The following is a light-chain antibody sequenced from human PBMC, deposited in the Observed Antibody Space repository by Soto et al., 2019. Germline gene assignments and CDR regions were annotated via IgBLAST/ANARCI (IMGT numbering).Light chain of an antibody. CDR2: EGN. Sequence: QSALTQPASVSGSPGQSITISCTGASNDVGSYKFVSWYQQHPEKVPKLLIYEGNKRPSGISDRFSGSKSGNMASLTISGLQAEDEADYYCCSYSGSTTSYVFGTGTKVTVL. CDR3: CSYSGSTTSYV. CDR1: SNDVGSYKF. J-gene: IGLJ1*01. V-gene: IGLV2-23*01.